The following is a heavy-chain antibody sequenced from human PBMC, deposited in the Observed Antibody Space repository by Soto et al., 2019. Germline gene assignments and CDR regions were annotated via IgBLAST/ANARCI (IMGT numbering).Heavy chain of an antibody. CDR1: GGTFSTYA. CDR3: ASGIQLWLRRINNGYSG. CDR2: IIPMFGTA. D-gene: IGHD5-18*01. J-gene: IGHJ4*02. V-gene: IGHV1-69*05. Sequence: QVQLVQSGAEVKKPESSVKVSCKAPGGTFSTYAISWVRQAPGQGLEWMGGIIPMFGTANYAQRFQDRGTLTXXESTNTVYMELSSLRSEDTAVYFCASGIQLWLRRINNGYSGWGQGTLVTVSS.